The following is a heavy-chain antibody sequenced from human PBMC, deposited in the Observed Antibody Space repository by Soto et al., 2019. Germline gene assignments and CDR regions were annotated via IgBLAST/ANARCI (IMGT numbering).Heavy chain of an antibody. D-gene: IGHD1-20*01. CDR1: GYSFTSYY. V-gene: IGHV1-46*01. CDR3: ARDQAVSSHWFDP. CDR2: INPSVGST. Sequence: QVQLVQSGAEVKKPGASVKVSCKASGYSFTSYYMYWVRQAPGQGLEWVGVINPSVGSTNYAQKFQGRVTRIRDTSTGTGYMELSSLRSEDTAMYYCARDQAVSSHWFDPWGRGTMVTVSS. J-gene: IGHJ5*02.